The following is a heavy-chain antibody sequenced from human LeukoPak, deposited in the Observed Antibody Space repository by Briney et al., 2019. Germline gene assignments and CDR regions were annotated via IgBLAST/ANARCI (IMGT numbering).Heavy chain of an antibody. Sequence: ASVKVSCKASGYTFTSYGISWVRQAPGQGLEWMGWNSAYNGNTNYAQKLQGRVTMTTDTSTSTAYMELRSLRSDDTAVYYCARDGDIVVVPAALGAFDIWGQGTMVTVSS. CDR3: ARDGDIVVVPAALGAFDI. D-gene: IGHD2-2*01. CDR1: GYTFTSYG. J-gene: IGHJ3*02. CDR2: NSAYNGNT. V-gene: IGHV1-18*04.